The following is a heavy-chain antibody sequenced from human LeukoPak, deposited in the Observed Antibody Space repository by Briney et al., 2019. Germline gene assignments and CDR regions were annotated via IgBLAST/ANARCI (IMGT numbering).Heavy chain of an antibody. D-gene: IGHD3-10*01. Sequence: GGSLRLSCAASGFTFSSYEMNWVRQAPGKGLEWVSYISSSGSTIYYADSVKGRLTISRDNAKNSLYLRMNSLRAEDTAVYYCARGFLVRGPAYFDYWGQGTLVTVSS. CDR1: GFTFSSYE. V-gene: IGHV3-48*03. CDR2: ISSSGSTI. J-gene: IGHJ4*02. CDR3: ARGFLVRGPAYFDY.